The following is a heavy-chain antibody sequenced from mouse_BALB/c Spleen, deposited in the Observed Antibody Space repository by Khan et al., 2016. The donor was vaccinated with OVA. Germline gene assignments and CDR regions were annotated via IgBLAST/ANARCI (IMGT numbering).Heavy chain of an antibody. CDR2: IYPGNSDT. V-gene: IGHV1-5*01. Sequence: VQLQQSGTVLARPGASVKMSCKASGYSFTSYWMYWIKQRPGQGLEWIGGIYPGNSDTSYNQKFKGKAKLTAGTSASTAYMEFSSLTNEDSAVYYCTRGGYGSFAYWGQGTLVTVSA. J-gene: IGHJ3*01. CDR3: TRGGYGSFAY. CDR1: GYSFTSYW. D-gene: IGHD1-1*02.